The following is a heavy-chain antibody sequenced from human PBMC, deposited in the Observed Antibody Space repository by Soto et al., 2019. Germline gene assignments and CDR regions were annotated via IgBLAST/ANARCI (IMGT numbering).Heavy chain of an antibody. CDR1: GFTFSSYA. CDR3: ARDPLWGTAMVLWYFDL. J-gene: IGHJ2*01. V-gene: IGHV3-30-3*01. Sequence: GSLRLSCAASGFTFSSYAMHWVRQAPGKGLEWVAVISYDGSNKYYADSVKGRFTISRDNSKNTLYLQMNSLRAEDTAVYYCARDPLWGTAMVLWYFDLWGRGTLVTVSS. D-gene: IGHD5-18*01. CDR2: ISYDGSNK.